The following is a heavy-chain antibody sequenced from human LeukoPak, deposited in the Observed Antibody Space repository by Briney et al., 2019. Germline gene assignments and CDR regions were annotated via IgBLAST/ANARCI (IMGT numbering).Heavy chain of an antibody. D-gene: IGHD3-3*01. CDR2: INAGNGNT. J-gene: IGHJ6*03. CDR1: GYTFTSYA. CDR3: ARGRGKDFWSGFTITGPQGMDV. Sequence: ASVKVSCKASGYTFTSYAMHWVRQAPGQRLEWMGWINAGNGNTKYSQKFQGRVTITRNTSISTAYMELSSLRSEDTAVYYCARGRGKDFWSGFTITGPQGMDVWGKGTTVTVSS. V-gene: IGHV1-3*01.